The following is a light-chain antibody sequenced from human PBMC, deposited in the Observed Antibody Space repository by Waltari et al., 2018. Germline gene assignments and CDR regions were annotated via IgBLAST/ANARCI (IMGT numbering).Light chain of an antibody. Sequence: QSALTQPPSASGSPGQSVTISCTGSSSDVGNYNYVSWYQQHPGKAPKLMIYEVTKRPSGVPDRFSDSKSGNTASLTVSGLQAEDEADYYCSSYAGSNNLMFGGGTKVTVL. J-gene: IGLJ3*02. CDR2: EVT. V-gene: IGLV2-8*01. CDR3: SSYAGSNNLM. CDR1: SSDVGNYNY.